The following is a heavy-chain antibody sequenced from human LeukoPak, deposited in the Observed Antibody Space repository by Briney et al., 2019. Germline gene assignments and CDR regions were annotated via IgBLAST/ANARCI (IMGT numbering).Heavy chain of an antibody. CDR3: AKVIDYGALDACDI. J-gene: IGHJ3*02. V-gene: IGHV3-23*01. Sequence: PGGSLRLSCAASGFSFHTYAMTSVRQAPGKGLEWVSSLSGSGQSPNYANSVLGRFSISRDNAQQRLFLQMNNLRVDDTGTYYCAKVIDYGALDACDIWGQGTVVTVSS. D-gene: IGHD4-17*01. CDR2: LSGSGQSP. CDR1: GFSFHTYA.